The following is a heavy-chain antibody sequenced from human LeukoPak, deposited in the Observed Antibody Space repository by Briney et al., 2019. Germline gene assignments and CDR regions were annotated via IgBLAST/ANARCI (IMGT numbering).Heavy chain of an antibody. CDR1: GFTFSSSW. CDR3: ARDLFSCTINSRYVY. J-gene: IGHJ4*02. D-gene: IGHD2-8*01. CDR2: IIEDGSAQ. Sequence: PGGSLRLSCAASGFTFSSSWMSWVRQAPGKGLEWVANIIEDGSAQYYVGSVRGRFTISRANAKNSLYLQMNSLRGEDTAVYYCARDLFSCTINSRYVYWGQGTLVTVSS. V-gene: IGHV3-7*01.